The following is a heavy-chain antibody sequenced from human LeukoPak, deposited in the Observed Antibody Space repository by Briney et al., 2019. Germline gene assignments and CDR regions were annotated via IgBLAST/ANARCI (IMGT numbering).Heavy chain of an antibody. J-gene: IGHJ3*02. CDR2: INPSSGST. D-gene: IGHD2-21*01. CDR3: ARPQSLFRNYDAFDI. Sequence: ASVKVSCKASGYTFTGYYMHWVRQAPGQGLEWMGIINPSSGSTNYAQKFQGRVTMTRDTSTSTVYMELSSLGSEDTAVYYCARPQSLFRNYDAFDIWGQGTMVTVSS. V-gene: IGHV1-46*01. CDR1: GYTFTGYY.